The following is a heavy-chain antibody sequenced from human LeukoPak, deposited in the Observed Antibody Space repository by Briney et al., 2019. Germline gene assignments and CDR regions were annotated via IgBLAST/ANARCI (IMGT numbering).Heavy chain of an antibody. D-gene: IGHD3-9*01. J-gene: IGHJ4*02. Sequence: ASVKVSCKASGYTFTSYYMHWVRQAPGQGLEWMGIINPSGGSTSFAQKFQGRVTMTRDTSTSTLYMELSSLRSEDTAVYYCARSPRGGDILTGYYFDYWGQGTLVTVSS. V-gene: IGHV1-46*01. CDR3: ARSPRGGDILTGYYFDY. CDR1: GYTFTSYY. CDR2: INPSGGST.